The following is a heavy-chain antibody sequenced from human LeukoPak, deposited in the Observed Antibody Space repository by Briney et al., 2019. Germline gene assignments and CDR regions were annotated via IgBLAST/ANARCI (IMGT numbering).Heavy chain of an antibody. CDR3: AKYNYDFWSGYPDY. V-gene: IGHV3-23*01. Sequence: GGSLRLSCAASGFTFSSYAMSWVRQAPGKGLEWVSAISGSGGSTYYADSVKGRFTISRDNSKNTLYLQMNSLRAEDTAVYYCAKYNYDFWSGYPDYWGQGTLVTVSS. J-gene: IGHJ4*02. D-gene: IGHD3-3*01. CDR1: GFTFSSYA. CDR2: ISGSGGST.